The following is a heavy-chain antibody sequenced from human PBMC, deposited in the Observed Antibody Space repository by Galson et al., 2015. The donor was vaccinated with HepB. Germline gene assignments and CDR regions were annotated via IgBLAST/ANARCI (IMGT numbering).Heavy chain of an antibody. V-gene: IGHV1-69*04. Sequence: SVKVSCKASGGPLKNYTISWLRQAPGRGLEWVGRIIVILDITTYAVRFQGRVTVTADKSTNTAYLELSSLRSEDTAIYYCAKESLAAAGTFFDLWGQGTLVTVSS. CDR1: GGPLKNYT. CDR2: IIVILDIT. J-gene: IGHJ4*02. D-gene: IGHD6-13*01. CDR3: AKESLAAAGTFFDL.